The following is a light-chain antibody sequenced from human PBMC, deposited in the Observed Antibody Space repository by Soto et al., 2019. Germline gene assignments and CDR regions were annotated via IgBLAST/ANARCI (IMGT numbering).Light chain of an antibody. CDR3: QQYNTWSSIT. J-gene: IGKJ5*01. V-gene: IGKV3-15*01. CDR1: ESLSSN. Sequence: EIVMTQSPATLSVSPGERVTLSCRASESLSSNLAWYQQKPGQAPSLLMYGASTRATGIPARFSGSGSGTACTLTISSLQSEDFAVYYCQQYNTWSSITFGQGTRLEIK. CDR2: GAS.